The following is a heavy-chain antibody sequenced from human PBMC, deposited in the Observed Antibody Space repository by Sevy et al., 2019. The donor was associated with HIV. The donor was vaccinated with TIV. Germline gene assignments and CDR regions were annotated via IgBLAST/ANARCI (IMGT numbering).Heavy chain of an antibody. J-gene: IGHJ4*02. Sequence: SETLSLTCTVSGGSISSYYWSWIRQPPGKGLEWIGYIYYSGSTNYNPSLKSRVTISVDTSKNQFFLKLSSVTAADTAVYYCARGELRQPYDFWSGPWGPYFDYWGQGTLVTVSS. D-gene: IGHD3-3*01. CDR2: IYYSGST. CDR3: ARGELRQPYDFWSGPWGPYFDY. CDR1: GGSISSYY. V-gene: IGHV4-59*01.